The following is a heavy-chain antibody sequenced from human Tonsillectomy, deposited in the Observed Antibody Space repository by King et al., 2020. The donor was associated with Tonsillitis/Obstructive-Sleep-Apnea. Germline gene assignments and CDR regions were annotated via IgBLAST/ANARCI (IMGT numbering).Heavy chain of an antibody. CDR1: AGSFSGYY. D-gene: IGHD2-15*01. V-gene: IGHV4-34*01. Sequence: QVQLQQWGAGLLKPSETLSLTCAVYAGSFSGYYWSWIRQPPGKGLEWIGEINHSGSTNYNPSLKSRVTISVDTSKNQFSLKLSSVTAADTAVYYCARLEIVVVVAAASNCWFFDLWGRGTLVTVSS. J-gene: IGHJ2*01. CDR3: ARLEIVVVVAAASNCWFFDL. CDR2: INHSGST.